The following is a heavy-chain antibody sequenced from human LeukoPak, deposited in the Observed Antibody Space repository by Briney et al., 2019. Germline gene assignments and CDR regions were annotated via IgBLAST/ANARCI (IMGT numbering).Heavy chain of an antibody. Sequence: SETLSLTCTVSGGSISSYYWSWIRQPPGKGLEWIGYIYYSGSTNYNPSLKSRVTISVDTSKTQFSLKLSSVTAADTAVYYCARETPSYYYGSGSFDYWGQGTLVTVSS. CDR2: IYYSGST. D-gene: IGHD3-10*01. V-gene: IGHV4-59*01. CDR1: GGSISSYY. J-gene: IGHJ4*02. CDR3: ARETPSYYYGSGSFDY.